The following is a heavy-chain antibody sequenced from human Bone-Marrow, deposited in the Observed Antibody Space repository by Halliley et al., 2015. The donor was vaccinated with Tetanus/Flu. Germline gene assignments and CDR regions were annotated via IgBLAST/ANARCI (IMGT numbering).Heavy chain of an antibody. CDR1: GFTFSSYE. Sequence: AASGFTFSSYEMNWVRQAPGKGLEWVSYIGSSGSSIYYADSVKGRFTISRDNAKNSLYLQMNSLRAEGAAVYYCARDSGYDYFYYGMDVWGQGTTVTVSS. CDR2: IGSSGSSI. CDR3: ARDSGYDYFYYGMDV. V-gene: IGHV3-48*03. J-gene: IGHJ6*02. D-gene: IGHD5-12*01.